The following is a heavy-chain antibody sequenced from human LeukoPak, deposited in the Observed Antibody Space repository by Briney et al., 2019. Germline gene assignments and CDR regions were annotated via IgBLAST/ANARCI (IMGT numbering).Heavy chain of an antibody. D-gene: IGHD3-10*01. V-gene: IGHV3-23*01. CDR1: GFTFSSYA. CDR2: ISGSGGST. Sequence: GGSLRLSCAASGFTFSSYAMSWVRQAPGKGLEWVSAISGSGGSTYYADSVKGRFTISRDNSKNTLYLQMNSLRAEDTAVYYCARDLRITMVRGVPDYWGQGTLVTVSS. CDR3: ARDLRITMVRGVPDY. J-gene: IGHJ4*02.